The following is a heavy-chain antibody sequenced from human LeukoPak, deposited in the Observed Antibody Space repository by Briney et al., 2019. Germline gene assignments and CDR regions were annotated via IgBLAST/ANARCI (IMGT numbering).Heavy chain of an antibody. J-gene: IGHJ6*02. Sequence: GGSLRLSCAASGFTFSRHAMSWVRQAPGKGLEWVSGISGSGGSTYYADSVKGRFTISRDNSKNTLYLQMNSLRAEDTAVYYCAKDINTIFGVVIPRVYYGMDVWGQGTTVTVSS. CDR1: GFTFSRHA. CDR3: AKDINTIFGVVIPRVYYGMDV. CDR2: ISGSGGST. V-gene: IGHV3-23*01. D-gene: IGHD3-3*01.